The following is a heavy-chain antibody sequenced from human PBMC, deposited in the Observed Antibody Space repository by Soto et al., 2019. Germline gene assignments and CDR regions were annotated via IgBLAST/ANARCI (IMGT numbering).Heavy chain of an antibody. J-gene: IGHJ6*03. CDR3: ARARREYQDYYYYYMDV. D-gene: IGHD2-2*01. CDR2: IKQDGSEK. CDR1: GFTFSSYW. Sequence: GGSLRLSCAASGFTFSSYWMSWVRQAPGKGLEWVANIKQDGSEKYYVDSVKGRFTISRDNAKNSLYLQMNSLRAEDTAVYYCARARREYQDYYYYYMDVWGKGTTVTVSS. V-gene: IGHV3-7*01.